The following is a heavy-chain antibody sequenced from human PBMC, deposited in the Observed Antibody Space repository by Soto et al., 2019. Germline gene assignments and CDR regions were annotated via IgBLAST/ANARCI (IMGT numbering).Heavy chain of an antibody. Sequence: PVRSLRLSYAASGGSCSTYAMTWVRQAPRKGLEWVSTISGSGGSTYYADSVEGRFTISRDNSKSTLYLQMNSLRTEDTAVYYCANYGGYWGQGTLVTVSS. D-gene: IGHD3-10*01. V-gene: IGHV3-23*01. CDR1: GGSCSTYA. CDR2: ISGSGGST. CDR3: ANYGGY. J-gene: IGHJ4*02.